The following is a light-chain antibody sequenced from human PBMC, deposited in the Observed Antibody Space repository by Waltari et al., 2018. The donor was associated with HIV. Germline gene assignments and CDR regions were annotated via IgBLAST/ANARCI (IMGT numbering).Light chain of an antibody. Sequence: QSVLTQPLSASGTPGQRVTISCSGSSSHIGDFSVSWYQHLPGAAPKLLIYPNNQLPSGVPDRFSGSRSGTSASLAISGLRSEDEAVYSCAVWDDSLRGGVFGGGTKLTVL. V-gene: IGLV1-47*01. CDR3: AVWDDSLRGGV. J-gene: IGLJ3*02. CDR1: SSHIGDFS. CDR2: PNN.